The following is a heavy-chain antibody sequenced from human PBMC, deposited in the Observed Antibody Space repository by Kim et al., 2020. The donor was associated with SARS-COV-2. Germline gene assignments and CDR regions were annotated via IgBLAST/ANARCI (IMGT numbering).Heavy chain of an antibody. D-gene: IGHD3-3*01. CDR2: IWYDGSNK. J-gene: IGHJ4*02. Sequence: GGSLRLSCAASGFTFSSYGMHWVRQAPGKGLEWVAVIWYDGSNKYYADSVKGRFTISRDNSKNTLYLQMNSLRAEDTAVYYCAREHYDFWRASPGCYDYWGQGTLVTVSS. CDR3: AREHYDFWRASPGCYDY. V-gene: IGHV3-33*01. CDR1: GFTFSSYG.